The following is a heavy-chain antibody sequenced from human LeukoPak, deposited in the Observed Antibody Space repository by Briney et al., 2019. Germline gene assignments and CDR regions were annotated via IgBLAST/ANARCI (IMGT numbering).Heavy chain of an antibody. J-gene: IGHJ4*02. CDR3: ARHNYYQFDY. CDR2: IKHDASEK. Sequence: GGSLRLSCTASGFIFSDFSMTWVRQAPGKGLEWVANIKHDASEKYYAESMRGRVTISRDNAKNSLYLQIDSLTTEDTAIYFCARHNYYQFDYWGQGTLVTVSS. V-gene: IGHV3-7*01. CDR1: GFIFSDFS. D-gene: IGHD1-1*01.